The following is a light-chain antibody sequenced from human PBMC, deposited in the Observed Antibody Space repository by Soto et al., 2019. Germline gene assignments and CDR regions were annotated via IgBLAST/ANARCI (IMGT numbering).Light chain of an antibody. CDR2: DAS. CDR3: QQYANVPRT. J-gene: IGKJ2*01. CDR1: QDINNY. V-gene: IGKV1-33*01. Sequence: DIQMTQSPSSLSASVGDRVTITCQASQDINNYLNWFQQKPGQAPKLLIYDASNLQTGVPSRFGGSAAGSAFIFTIGSRHDEDIGTYYCQQYANVPRTFGQGTRLE.